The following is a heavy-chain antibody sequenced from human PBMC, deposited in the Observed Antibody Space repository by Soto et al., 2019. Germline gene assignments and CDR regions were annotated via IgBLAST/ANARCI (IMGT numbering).Heavy chain of an antibody. V-gene: IGHV4-38-2*01. Sequence: ASETLSLTCAVSGYSISSGYYWGWIRQPPGKGLEWIGSIYHSGSTYYNPSLKSRVTISVDTSKNQFSLKLSSVTAADTAVYYCATRWNWNVPGGTTRDYYYGMDVWGQGTTVTVS. CDR3: ATRWNWNVPGGTTRDYYYGMDV. CDR1: GYSISSGYY. CDR2: IYHSGST. D-gene: IGHD1-1*01. J-gene: IGHJ6*02.